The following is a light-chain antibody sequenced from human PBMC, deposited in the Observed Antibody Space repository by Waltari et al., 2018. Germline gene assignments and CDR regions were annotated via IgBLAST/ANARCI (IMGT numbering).Light chain of an antibody. CDR1: SSDVGRYNY. Sequence: QSALTQPASVSGSPGQSITISCTGASSDVGRYNYVSWYQQYPGTAPKLIIYDVSNRPSGVSNRFSGSKSGNTASLTISGLQAEDEADYYCSSYTSSSTLVFGGG. J-gene: IGLJ3*02. V-gene: IGLV2-14*03. CDR2: DVS. CDR3: SSYTSSSTLV.